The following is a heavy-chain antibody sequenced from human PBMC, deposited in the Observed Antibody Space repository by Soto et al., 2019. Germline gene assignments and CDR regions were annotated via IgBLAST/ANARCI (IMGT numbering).Heavy chain of an antibody. CDR3: ALSWYSYYFDL. CDR2: ISYDGSNK. V-gene: IGHV3-30*03. J-gene: IGHJ4*02. CDR1: GFTFSSYG. D-gene: IGHD1-1*01. Sequence: GGSLRLSCAASGFTFSSYGMHWVRQAPGKGLEWVAVISYDGSNKYYADSVKGRFAISRDNAKNSLYLQMNSLRAEYTAVYYCALSWYSYYFDLWGQGTLVTVSS.